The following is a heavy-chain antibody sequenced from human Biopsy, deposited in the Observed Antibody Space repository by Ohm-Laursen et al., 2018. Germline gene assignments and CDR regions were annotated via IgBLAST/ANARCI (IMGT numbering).Heavy chain of an antibody. D-gene: IGHD3-22*01. CDR1: GFTFKNDN. V-gene: IGHV3-30*02. Sequence: SLRLSCSASGFTFKNDNMHWVRQAPGKGLEWVSLISNDGDIKYSADSMEGRFTISRDNSRNTLFLQMNSLKAEDTAVYYCAKDRFPYTSGYSSVFEYWGQGALVTVSS. CDR2: ISNDGDIK. J-gene: IGHJ4*02. CDR3: AKDRFPYTSGYSSVFEY.